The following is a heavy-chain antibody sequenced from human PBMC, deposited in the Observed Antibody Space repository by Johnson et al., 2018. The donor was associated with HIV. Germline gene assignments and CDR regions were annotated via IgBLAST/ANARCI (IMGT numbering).Heavy chain of an antibody. J-gene: IGHJ3*02. CDR1: GFTFSSYA. CDR3: ARESELLSSSDAFDI. V-gene: IGHV3-30*04. D-gene: IGHD6-6*01. CDR2: ISYDGSYK. Sequence: QMLLVESGGGVVQPGRSLRLSCAASGFTFSSYAMHWVRQAPGKGLEWVAIISYDGSYKFYADSVKGRFTISRDNSKNTLYLQMNSLRAEDTAVYYCARESELLSSSDAFDIWGQGTMVTVSS.